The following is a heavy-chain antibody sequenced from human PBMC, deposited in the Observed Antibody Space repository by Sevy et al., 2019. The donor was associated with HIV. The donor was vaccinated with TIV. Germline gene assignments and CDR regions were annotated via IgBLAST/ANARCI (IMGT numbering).Heavy chain of an antibody. CDR3: ARDLRTTGTERGEDY. D-gene: IGHD1-1*01. V-gene: IGHV3-11*01. Sequence: GGSLRLSCAASGFTFSDYYMSWIRQAPGRGLEWVSYISSSGSTIYYADSVKGRFTISRDNAKNSLYLQMNSLRAEDTAVYYCARDLRTTGTERGEDYWGQGTLVTVSS. CDR1: GFTFSDYY. CDR2: ISSSGSTI. J-gene: IGHJ4*02.